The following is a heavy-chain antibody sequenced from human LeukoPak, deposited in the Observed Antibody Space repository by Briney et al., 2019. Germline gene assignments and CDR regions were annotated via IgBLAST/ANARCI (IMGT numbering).Heavy chain of an antibody. Sequence: PGGSLRLSCETSGFSFSSYGMTWVRLVPGRGLEWVSSIGFRDGRTYYADSVEGRFMISRDNSKNTLYLQMNSLRIEDTAVFYCAKGPKQLVFVRGYYFDDWGREPWSPSPQ. CDR3: AKGPKQLVFVRGYYFDD. J-gene: IGHJ4*02. V-gene: IGHV3-23*01. CDR1: GFSFSSYG. D-gene: IGHD6-13*01. CDR2: IGFRDGRT.